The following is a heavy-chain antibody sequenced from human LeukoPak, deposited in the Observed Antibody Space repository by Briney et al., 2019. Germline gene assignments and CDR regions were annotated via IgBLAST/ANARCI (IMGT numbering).Heavy chain of an antibody. V-gene: IGHV4-30-4*01. CDR3: AREGYCSSTSCPIDY. CDR1: GGSISSGDYY. D-gene: IGHD2-2*01. J-gene: IGHJ4*02. CDR2: IYYSGST. Sequence: SETLSLTCTVSGGSISSGDYYWSWIRQPPGKGLEWIGYIYYSGSTYYNPSLKSRVTISVDTSKNQFSLKLSSVTAADTAVYYCAREGYCSSTSCPIDYWGQGTLVTVSS.